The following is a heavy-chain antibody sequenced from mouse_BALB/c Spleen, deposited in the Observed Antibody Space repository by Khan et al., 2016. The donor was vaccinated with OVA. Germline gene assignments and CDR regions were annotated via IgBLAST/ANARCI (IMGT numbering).Heavy chain of an antibody. CDR2: INPSSGYT. V-gene: IGHV1-4*01. D-gene: IGHD2-14*01. CDR3: ARDGAYYRNDGWFAY. J-gene: IGHJ3*01. CDR1: GYTFTSYT. Sequence: QVQLQQSGAELARPGASVKMSCKAPGYTFTSYTIHWIKQRPGQGLEWIGYINPSSGYTNYNQKFKDKATLTADKSSTTAYMQLSSLTSDDSAVYYCARDGAYYRNDGWFAYWGQGTLVTVSA.